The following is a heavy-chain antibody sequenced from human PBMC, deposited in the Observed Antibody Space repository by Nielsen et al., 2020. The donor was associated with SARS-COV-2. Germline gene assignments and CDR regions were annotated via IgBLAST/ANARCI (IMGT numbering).Heavy chain of an antibody. V-gene: IGHV4-30-4*01. CDR1: GGSISSGDYY. CDR3: ARGSGYSGYDSYFDY. D-gene: IGHD5-12*01. Sequence: SETLSLTCTVSGGSISSGDYYWGWIRQPPGKGLEWIGYIYYSGSTYYNPSLKSRVTISVDTSKNQFSLKLSSVTAADTAVYYCARGSGYSGYDSYFDYWGQGTLVTVSS. J-gene: IGHJ4*02. CDR2: IYYSGST.